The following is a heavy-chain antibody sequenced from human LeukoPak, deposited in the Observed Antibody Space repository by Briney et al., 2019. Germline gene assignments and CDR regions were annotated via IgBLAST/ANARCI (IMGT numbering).Heavy chain of an antibody. D-gene: IGHD3-10*01. CDR2: ISSSGNYM. CDR3: ARSLRVRGVPDYMDV. CDR1: GFTFSRYS. J-gene: IGHJ6*03. V-gene: IGHV3-21*01. Sequence: GGSLRLSCTASGFTFSRYSINWVRQAPGKGLEWVSSISSSGNYMYYADSLKGRFTISRDNARNSLSLHMNSLRAEDTAVYYCARSLRVRGVPDYMDVWGKGTTVIISS.